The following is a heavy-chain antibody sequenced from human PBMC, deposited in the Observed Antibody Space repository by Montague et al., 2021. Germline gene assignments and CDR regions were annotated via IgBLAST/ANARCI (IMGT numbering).Heavy chain of an antibody. CDR1: GDSISSKGNF. Sequence: SETLSLTYSVSGDSISSKGNFRGWIRQPPGKGLEWIGVLDYSGTTYYSPSLRSRVTISVDTSKSQFSLKVTAVTAADMAVYYCARHRSRHHSMAFVASDHYFYMDVWGTGTTVAVSS. CDR3: ARHRSRHHSMAFVASDHYFYMDV. CDR2: LDYSGTT. J-gene: IGHJ6*03. V-gene: IGHV4-39*01. D-gene: IGHD2/OR15-2a*01.